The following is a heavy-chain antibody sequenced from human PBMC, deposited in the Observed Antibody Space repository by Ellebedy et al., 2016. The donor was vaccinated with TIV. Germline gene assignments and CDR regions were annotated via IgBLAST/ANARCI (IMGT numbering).Heavy chain of an antibody. D-gene: IGHD3-3*01. V-gene: IGHV3-30*03. Sequence: PGGSLRLSCAASAFTFSSYGMHRVRQAPGKGLEWVAVMSHDGRNEYYADSVKGRFTISRDNSKNTLYLQMNSLRPEDTAVYYCARGRFLEWLLSLNFEYWGQGTLVTVSS. CDR1: AFTFSSYG. CDR2: MSHDGRNE. CDR3: ARGRFLEWLLSLNFEY. J-gene: IGHJ4*02.